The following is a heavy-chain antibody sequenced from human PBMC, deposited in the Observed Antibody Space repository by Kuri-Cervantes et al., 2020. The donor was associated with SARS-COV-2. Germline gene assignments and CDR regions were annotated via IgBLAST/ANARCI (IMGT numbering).Heavy chain of an antibody. J-gene: IGHJ6*03. CDR2: FDPEDGET. CDR1: GYTLTELS. CDR3: AKDISAGGDYYYYMDV. Sequence: ASVKVSCKVSGYTLTELSMHWVRQAPGKGLEWMGGFDPEDGETIYAQKFQGRVTMTEDTSTDTAYMELSSLRAEDTALYYCAKDISAGGDYYYYMDVWGKGTTVTVSS. V-gene: IGHV1-24*01. D-gene: IGHD3-10*01.